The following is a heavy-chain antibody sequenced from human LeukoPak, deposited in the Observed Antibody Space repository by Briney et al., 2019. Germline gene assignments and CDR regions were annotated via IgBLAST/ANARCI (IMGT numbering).Heavy chain of an antibody. V-gene: IGHV3-23*01. CDR2: ISGSGGST. D-gene: IGHD6-6*01. CDR3: AKVSNFGAYSSSLDY. CDR1: GFTFSSYA. Sequence: GGSLRLSCAASGFTFSSYAMSWARQAPGKGLEWVSAISGSGGSTYYADSVKGRFTISRDNSKNTLYLQMNSLRAEDTAVYYCAKVSNFGAYSSSLDYWGQGTLVTVSS. J-gene: IGHJ4*02.